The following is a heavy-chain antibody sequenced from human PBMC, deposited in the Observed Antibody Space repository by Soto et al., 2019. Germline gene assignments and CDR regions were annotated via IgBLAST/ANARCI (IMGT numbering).Heavy chain of an antibody. J-gene: IGHJ3*01. CDR2: IYWDGDK. CDR3: AHKPNDALDV. V-gene: IGHV2-5*02. CDR1: GFSLSTSGVG. Sequence: QITLKESGPTLVKPTQTLTLTCTFSGFSLSTSGVGVGWIRQPPGKALECLALIYWDGDKRYSPSLKSRLTITKDTSKNQVVLTMTNMDPVDSGTYYCAHKPNDALDVWGQGTMVTVSS.